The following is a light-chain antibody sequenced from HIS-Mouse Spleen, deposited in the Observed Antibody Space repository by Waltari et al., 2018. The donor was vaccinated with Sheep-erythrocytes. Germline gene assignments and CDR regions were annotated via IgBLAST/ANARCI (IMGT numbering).Light chain of an antibody. V-gene: IGLV2-11*01. CDR2: DVS. Sequence: QSALTQPRSVSGSPGQSVTISCTGTSSDVGGYNYVSWYQQHPGKAPKLMIYDVSKRPSGVPDRLSGYKSGNTASLTISGLQAEDEADYYCCSYAGSYTFWVFGGGTKLTVL. CDR1: SSDVGGYNY. CDR3: CSYAGSYTFWV. J-gene: IGLJ3*02.